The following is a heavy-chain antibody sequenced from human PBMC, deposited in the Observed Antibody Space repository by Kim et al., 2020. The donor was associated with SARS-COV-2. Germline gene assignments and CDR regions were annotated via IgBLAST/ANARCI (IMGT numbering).Heavy chain of an antibody. CDR2: IYGDDST. Sequence: GGSLRLSCAVSGFIVSANYMSWVRQAPGKGLEWVSVIYGDDSTYYADSVKGRFTISRDNSKNTVYLQMTSLRAEDTAVYYCATNLGGTYNSAWGQGTLVTVTS. CDR1: GFIVSANY. D-gene: IGHD3-16*01. J-gene: IGHJ5*02. V-gene: IGHV3-53*01. CDR3: ATNLGGTYNSA.